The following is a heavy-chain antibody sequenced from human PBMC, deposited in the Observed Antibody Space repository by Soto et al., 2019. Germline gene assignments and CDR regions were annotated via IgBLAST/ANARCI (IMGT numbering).Heavy chain of an antibody. V-gene: IGHV3-23*01. CDR1: GFTFSSYA. CDR3: AKLLDSSGHGKTTGIPDY. D-gene: IGHD6-19*01. J-gene: IGHJ4*02. Sequence: GGSLRLSCAASGFTFSSYAMSWVRQAPGKGLEWVSAISGSGGSTYYADSVKGRFTISRDNSKNTLYLQMNSLRAEDTAVYYCAKLLDSSGHGKTTGIPDYWGQGTLVTVSS. CDR2: ISGSGGST.